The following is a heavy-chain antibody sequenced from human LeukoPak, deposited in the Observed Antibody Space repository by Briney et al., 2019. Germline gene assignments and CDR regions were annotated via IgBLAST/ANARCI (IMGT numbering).Heavy chain of an antibody. V-gene: IGHV3-NL1*01. D-gene: IGHD3-3*01. J-gene: IGHJ5*02. Sequence: GGSLRLSCAASGFTFSSFGMHWVRQAPGKGLEWVSVIYSGGSTYYADSVKGRFTISRDTSKNTLYLQMNSLRAEDTAVYYCARHDWFDPWGQGTLVTVSS. CDR3: ARHDWFDP. CDR2: IYSGGST. CDR1: GFTFSSFG.